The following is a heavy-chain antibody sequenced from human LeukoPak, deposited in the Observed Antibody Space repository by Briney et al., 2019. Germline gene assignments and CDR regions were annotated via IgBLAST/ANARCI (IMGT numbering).Heavy chain of an antibody. CDR3: ARDPGYSSEGGP. J-gene: IGHJ5*02. CDR1: GFTFSSYS. V-gene: IGHV3-21*01. Sequence: GGSLRLSCAASGFTFSSYSMNWVRQAPGKGLEWVSYISSTSSYIYYADSVKGRFNIPRDNAKNSLYLQMHSLRVEDTAVYYCARDPGYSSEGGPWGQGTLVTVSS. CDR2: ISSTSSYI. D-gene: IGHD6-25*01.